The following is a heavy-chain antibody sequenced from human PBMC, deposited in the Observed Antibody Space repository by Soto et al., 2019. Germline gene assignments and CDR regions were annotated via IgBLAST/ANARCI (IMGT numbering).Heavy chain of an antibody. V-gene: IGHV3-48*03. J-gene: IGHJ4*02. CDR3: ARESFSASPNFFDY. Sequence: GESRRPACGASGFASSNYEMNGGGQAPGKGLGWVSYISLSGSTIYYADSVKGRFTISRDDAKNSLYLQMDSLRADDTAVYYCARESFSASPNFFDYWGQGTLVTVSS. CDR1: GFASSNYE. D-gene: IGHD3-3*02. CDR2: ISLSGSTI.